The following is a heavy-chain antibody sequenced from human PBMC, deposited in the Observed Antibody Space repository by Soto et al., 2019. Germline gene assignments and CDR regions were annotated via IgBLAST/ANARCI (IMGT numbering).Heavy chain of an antibody. CDR1: GFTFISYG. V-gene: IGHV3-30*18. CDR3: AKSYSSGYYYYAFDI. D-gene: IGHD3-22*01. Sequence: PWGSLRLSCAASGFTFISYGIHWFRHSPFKGLEWVAVISYDGSNKYYADSVKGRFTISRDNSKNTLYLQMNSLRAEDTAVYYCAKSYSSGYYYYAFDIWGQGTMVTVSS. CDR2: ISYDGSNK. J-gene: IGHJ3*02.